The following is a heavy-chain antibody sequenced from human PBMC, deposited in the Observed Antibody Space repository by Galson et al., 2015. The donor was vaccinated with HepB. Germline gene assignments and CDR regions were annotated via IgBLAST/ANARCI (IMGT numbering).Heavy chain of an antibody. CDR3: AATYYPDSSGHPPLFDYYYYGMDV. J-gene: IGHJ6*02. D-gene: IGHD3-22*01. CDR2: IIPMFDTA. Sequence: SVKVSCKASGGTFSSSVISWVRQAPGQGLEWMGEIIPMFDTANYARRFQGRVTITADKSTSTVHMDLSSLRSDDTAVYYCAATYYPDSSGHPPLFDYYYYGMDVWGQGTTVTVSS. CDR1: GGTFSSSV. V-gene: IGHV1-69*06.